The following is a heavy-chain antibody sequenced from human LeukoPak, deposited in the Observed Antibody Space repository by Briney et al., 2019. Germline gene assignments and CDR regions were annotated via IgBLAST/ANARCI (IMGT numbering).Heavy chain of an antibody. Sequence: GGSLRLSCEVSGFTFSSYHMNWVRQAPGKGLEWVSSVSSSGRHMYYADSVKGRFTISRDNAKNSLYLQMNSLRAEDTAVYYCGRVKEASAFDIWGQGTMVTVSS. J-gene: IGHJ3*02. V-gene: IGHV3-21*01. CDR3: GRVKEASAFDI. D-gene: IGHD5-12*01. CDR2: VSSSGRHM. CDR1: GFTFSSYH.